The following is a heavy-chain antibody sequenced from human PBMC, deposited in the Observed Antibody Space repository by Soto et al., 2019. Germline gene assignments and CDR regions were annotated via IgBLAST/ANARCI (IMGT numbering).Heavy chain of an antibody. J-gene: IGHJ3*02. CDR2: IWYDGSNK. CDR3: ARDSIEMATISAFDI. CDR1: GFTFSSYG. V-gene: IGHV3-33*01. Sequence: QPGGSLRLSCAASGFTFSSYGMHWVRQAPGKGLEWVAVIWYDGSNKYYADSVKGRFTISRDNSKNTLYLQMNSLRAEDTAVYYCARDSIEMATISAFDIWGQGTMVTVSS. D-gene: IGHD5-12*01.